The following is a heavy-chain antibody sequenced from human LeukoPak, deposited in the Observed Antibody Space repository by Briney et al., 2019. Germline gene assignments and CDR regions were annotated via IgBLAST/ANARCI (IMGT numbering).Heavy chain of an antibody. CDR2: IYTSGST. J-gene: IGHJ4*02. Sequence: SETLSLTCTVSGGSISSYYWSWIRQPAGKGLEWIGRIYTSGSTNYNPSLKSRVTMSVDTSKNQFSLKLSSVTAADTAVYYCARVAVAGNRVYYFGYWGQGTLVTVSS. D-gene: IGHD6-19*01. CDR1: GGSISSYY. CDR3: ARVAVAGNRVYYFGY. V-gene: IGHV4-4*07.